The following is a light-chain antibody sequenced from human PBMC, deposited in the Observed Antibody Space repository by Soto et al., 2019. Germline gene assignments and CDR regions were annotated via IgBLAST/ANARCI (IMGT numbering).Light chain of an antibody. J-gene: IGKJ1*01. CDR1: QSISSN. V-gene: IGKV3-15*01. CDR3: PHYNNWPRT. Sequence: EIVMTQSPATLSVSPGERATLSCRASQSISSNLAWYQQKPGQAPRLLIYGASTRATGIPARFSGSGSGTEFTLSMSSLQSEDFAVYYCPHYNNWPRTFGQGTKVEIK. CDR2: GAS.